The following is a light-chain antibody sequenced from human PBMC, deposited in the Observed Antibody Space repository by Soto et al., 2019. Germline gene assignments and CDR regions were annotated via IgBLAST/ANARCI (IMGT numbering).Light chain of an antibody. Sequence: EVVMTQSPATLSVSPGERATLSCRASQSVGGNLAWYQQKPGQAPRLLIYGASTRATGIPARFSGGGSGTEFTLTISSLQSEDFAVYYCQQYSYWPPWTFGQGTKVEVK. V-gene: IGKV3-15*01. J-gene: IGKJ1*01. CDR2: GAS. CDR1: QSVGGN. CDR3: QQYSYWPPWT.